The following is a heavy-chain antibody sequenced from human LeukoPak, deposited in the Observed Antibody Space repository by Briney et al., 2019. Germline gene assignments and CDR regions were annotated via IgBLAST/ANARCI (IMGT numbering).Heavy chain of an antibody. J-gene: IGHJ6*03. CDR1: GGSISSYY. V-gene: IGHV4-4*07. Sequence: SETLSLTCTVSGGSISSYYWSWIRQPAGKGLEWIRRIYTSGSTNYNPSLKSRVTMSVDTSKNQFSLKLSSVTAADTAVYYCARHNRPPEVVPAAMGYYYYYMDVWGKGTTVTVSS. D-gene: IGHD2-2*01. CDR3: ARHNRPPEVVPAAMGYYYYYMDV. CDR2: IYTSGST.